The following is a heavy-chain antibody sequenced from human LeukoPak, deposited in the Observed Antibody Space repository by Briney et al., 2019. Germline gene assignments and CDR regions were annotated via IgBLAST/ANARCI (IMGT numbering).Heavy chain of an antibody. Sequence: SETLSLTCTVSGDSTSSSTYYWDWIRQPPGNGLEWIGNIYDIGTTHYNPSLKSRVTISGDTSKNQFSLKLNSVTAADTAIYYCATHRRSGSGGSENAFEIWGQGTMVTVSS. J-gene: IGHJ3*02. V-gene: IGHV4-39*01. D-gene: IGHD5-12*01. CDR2: IYDIGTT. CDR1: GDSTSSSTYY. CDR3: ATHRRSGSGGSENAFEI.